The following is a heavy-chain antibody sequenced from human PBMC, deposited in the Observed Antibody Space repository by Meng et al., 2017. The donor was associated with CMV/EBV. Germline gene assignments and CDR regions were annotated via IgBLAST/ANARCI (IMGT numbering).Heavy chain of an antibody. V-gene: IGHV3-21*01. CDR3: ARAASGGSERWDYYYYGMDV. CDR2: ISRSSYI. CDR1: GFTFSSYS. Sequence: GESLKISCAASGFTFSSYSMNWVRQAPGKGLEWVSSISRSSYIYYADSVKGRFTISRDNAKNSLYLQMNSLRAEDTAVYYCARAASGGSERWDYYYYGMDVWGQGTTVTVSS. D-gene: IGHD5-24*01. J-gene: IGHJ6*02.